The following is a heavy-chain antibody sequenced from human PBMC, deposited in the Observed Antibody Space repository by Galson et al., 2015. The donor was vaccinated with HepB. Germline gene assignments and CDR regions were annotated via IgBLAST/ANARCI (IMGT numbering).Heavy chain of an antibody. J-gene: IGHJ4*02. Sequence: SLRLSCAASGFTFSSYWMHWVRQAPGKGLVWVSRINSDGSSTSYADSVKGRFTISRDNAKNTLYLQMNSLRAEDTAVYYCAIDIVVVPAAPPPLDYWGQGTLVTVSS. CDR3: AIDIVVVPAAPPPLDY. V-gene: IGHV3-74*01. D-gene: IGHD2-2*01. CDR1: GFTFSSYW. CDR2: INSDGSST.